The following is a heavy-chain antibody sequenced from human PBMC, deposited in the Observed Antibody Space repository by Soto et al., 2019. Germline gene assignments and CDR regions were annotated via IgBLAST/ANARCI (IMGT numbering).Heavy chain of an antibody. J-gene: IGHJ4*02. CDR3: SRVDSYDSSGYYGY. V-gene: IGHV1-18*04. CDR1: GYTFTIYG. D-gene: IGHD3-22*01. Sequence: QVQLVQSGAEVKKPGASVKVSCKASGYTFTIYGISWVRQAPGQGLEWMGWISGYNGNTDYAQNLQGRVYLTTDASTISLYMELRSLRSDDTAVYYCSRVDSYDSSGYYGYWGQGTLITVSS. CDR2: ISGYNGNT.